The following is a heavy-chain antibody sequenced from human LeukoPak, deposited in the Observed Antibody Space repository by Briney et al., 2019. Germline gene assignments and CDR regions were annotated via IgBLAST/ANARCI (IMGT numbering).Heavy chain of an antibody. CDR3: AKEKNGMDV. V-gene: IGHV3-9*01. CDR1: GFAFDDYA. J-gene: IGHJ6*02. CDR2: ISWNSGSI. Sequence: GGSLRLSCAASGFAFDDYAMHWVRQAPGKGLEWVSGISWNSGSIGYADSVKGRFTTSRDNAKNSLYLQMNSLRAEDTALYYCAKEKNGMDVWGQGTTVTVSS.